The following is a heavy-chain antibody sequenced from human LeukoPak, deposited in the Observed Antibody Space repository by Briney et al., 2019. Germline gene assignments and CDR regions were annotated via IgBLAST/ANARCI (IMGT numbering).Heavy chain of an antibody. CDR3: ARDGRTHYYFDH. CDR1: GCTVSNNY. Sequence: GGSLPLPCVASGCTVSNNYMHWLRQAPGRGLEWVSIFYIGGTTYYSDSLRGRFTISIDNSKNPFYLKMNTLRAEDTAVYYCARDGRTHYYFDHWGQGTLVSVS. V-gene: IGHV3-53*01. CDR2: FYIGGTT. J-gene: IGHJ4*02.